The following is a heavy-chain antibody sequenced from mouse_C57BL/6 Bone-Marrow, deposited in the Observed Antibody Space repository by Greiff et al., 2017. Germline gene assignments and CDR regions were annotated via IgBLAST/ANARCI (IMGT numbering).Heavy chain of an antibody. D-gene: IGHD2-4*01. V-gene: IGHV2-5*01. CDR2: IWRGGST. CDR3: AKTGGLRRGYYAMDY. Sequence: VQLVESGPGLVQPSQSLSITCTVSGFSLTSYGVHWVRPSPGKGLEWLGVIWRGGSTDYNAAFMSRLSITKDNSKSQVFFKMNSLQADDTAIYYCAKTGGLRRGYYAMDYWGQGTSVTVSS. J-gene: IGHJ4*01. CDR1: GFSLTSYG.